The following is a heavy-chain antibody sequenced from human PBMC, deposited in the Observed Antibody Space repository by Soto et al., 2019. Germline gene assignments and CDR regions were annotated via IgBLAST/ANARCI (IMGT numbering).Heavy chain of an antibody. CDR2: IVVGSGHT. Sequence: QMHLVQSGPEVKKPGTSVKVFCKASGFTFPTSSVQWVRQARGHPLEWIGWIVVGSGHTNYAQKFQERVTITRDMSTSTAYMELSSLRSEDTAVYYCAADPNYYDSENGFDPWGQGTLVTVSS. CDR1: GFTFPTSS. CDR3: AADPNYYDSENGFDP. J-gene: IGHJ5*02. D-gene: IGHD3-22*01. V-gene: IGHV1-58*01.